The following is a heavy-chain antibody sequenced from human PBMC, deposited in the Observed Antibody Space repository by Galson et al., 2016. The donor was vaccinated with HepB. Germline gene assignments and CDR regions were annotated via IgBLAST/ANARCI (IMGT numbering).Heavy chain of an antibody. Sequence: ETLSLTCSVSGDSISTSNFFWGWVRQSPGKGLEWIASLDYRGTTYYNPSLQSRVTISIDASKNLVSLKLNSVTAADTAVFYCARGSAWFDSWGRGTLVTVSS. CDR1: GDSISTSNFF. CDR2: LDYRGTT. V-gene: IGHV4-39*01. CDR3: ARGSAWFDS. J-gene: IGHJ5*01.